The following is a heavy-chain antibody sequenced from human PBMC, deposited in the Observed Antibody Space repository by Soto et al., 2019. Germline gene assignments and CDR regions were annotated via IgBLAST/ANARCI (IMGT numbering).Heavy chain of an antibody. D-gene: IGHD3-22*01. Sequence: GGSLRLSCAASGFTFSSYAMSWVRQAPGKGLEWVSAISGSGGSTYYADSVKGRFTISRDNSKNTLYLQMNSLRAEDTAVYYCAKTTNYYDSSGYSYWGQGTLVTVSP. J-gene: IGHJ4*02. CDR3: AKTTNYYDSSGYSY. CDR1: GFTFSSYA. V-gene: IGHV3-23*01. CDR2: ISGSGGST.